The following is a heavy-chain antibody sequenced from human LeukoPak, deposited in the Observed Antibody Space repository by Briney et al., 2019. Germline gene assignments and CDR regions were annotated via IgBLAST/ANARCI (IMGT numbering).Heavy chain of an antibody. V-gene: IGHV3-48*04. Sequence: GGSLRLSCAASGFTFSSYSMNWVRQAPGKGLEWVSYISSSSSSTIYYADSVKGRFTISRDNAKNSLYLQMNSLRAEDTAVYYCASAGGRWPEKDIVVVPAATIDYWGQGTLVTVSS. J-gene: IGHJ4*02. CDR2: ISSSSSSTI. CDR3: ASAGGRWPEKDIVVVPAATIDY. D-gene: IGHD2-2*01. CDR1: GFTFSSYS.